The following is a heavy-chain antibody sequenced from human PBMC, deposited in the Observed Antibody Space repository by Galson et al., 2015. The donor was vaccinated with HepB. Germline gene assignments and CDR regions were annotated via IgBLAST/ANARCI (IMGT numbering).Heavy chain of an antibody. CDR1: GFTFSDYY. J-gene: IGHJ5*02. Sequence: SLRLSCAASGFTFSDYYMSWIRQAPGKGLEWVSYISSSGSTIYYADSVKGRFTISRDNAKNSLYLQMNSLRAEDTAVYYCARFNYGSWGPLNWFDPWGQGTLVTVSS. CDR3: ARFNYGSWGPLNWFDP. V-gene: IGHV3-11*01. D-gene: IGHD4-11*01. CDR2: ISSSGSTI.